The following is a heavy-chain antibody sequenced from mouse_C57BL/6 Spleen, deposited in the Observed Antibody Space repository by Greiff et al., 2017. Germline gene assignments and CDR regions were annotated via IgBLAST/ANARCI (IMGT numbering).Heavy chain of an antibody. J-gene: IGHJ3*01. D-gene: IGHD2-3*01. V-gene: IGHV1-64*01. Sequence: VQLQQSGAELVKPGASVKLSCKASGYTFTSYWMNWVKQRTGQGLEWIGMIHPNSGSTNNNEKFKSKATLTVDKSASTAYMQLSSLTSEDSAVYYCARDDGRGFAYWGQGTLVTVSA. CDR1: GYTFTSYW. CDR2: IHPNSGST. CDR3: ARDDGRGFAY.